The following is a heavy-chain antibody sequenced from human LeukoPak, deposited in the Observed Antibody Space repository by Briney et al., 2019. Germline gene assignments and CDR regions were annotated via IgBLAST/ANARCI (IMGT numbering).Heavy chain of an antibody. V-gene: IGHV3-53*01. J-gene: IGHJ3*02. CDR3: ARETRYEDAFDI. D-gene: IGHD2-2*01. CDR2: IYSGGST. CDR1: GFTVSSNY. Sequence: PGGSLRLSCAASGFTVSSNYMSWVRQAPGKGLEWVSVIYSGGSTYYADSVKGRFTISRDNSKNTLYLQMNSLRVEDTAVYYCARETRYEDAFDIWGQGTMVTVSS.